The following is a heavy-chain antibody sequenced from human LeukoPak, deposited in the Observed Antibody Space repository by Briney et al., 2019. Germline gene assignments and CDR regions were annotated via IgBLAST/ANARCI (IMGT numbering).Heavy chain of an antibody. D-gene: IGHD3-3*01. Sequence: GGSQRLSCTASGFTISTYAMNWVRQAPGKGLQWVSLIIGNAATTAYADSVKGRFTISRDNSKNTLYLQMNSLRVEDTAVYYCAKDRTPDGYYSIDYWGQGILVTVSS. CDR2: IIGNAATT. V-gene: IGHV3-23*01. J-gene: IGHJ4*02. CDR3: AKDRTPDGYYSIDY. CDR1: GFTISTYA.